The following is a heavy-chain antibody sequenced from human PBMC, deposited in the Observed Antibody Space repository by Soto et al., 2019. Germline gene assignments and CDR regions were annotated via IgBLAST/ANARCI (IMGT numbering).Heavy chain of an antibody. CDR3: AKDREQQLEPIHFDY. Sequence: GGSLRLSCAASGFTFSDAWMSWVRQPPGKGLEWVSAISGSGGSTYYADSVKGRFTISRDNSKNTLYLQMNSLRAEDTAVYYCAKDREQQLEPIHFDYWGQGTLVTVSS. CDR1: GFTFSDAW. CDR2: ISGSGGST. D-gene: IGHD6-13*01. J-gene: IGHJ4*02. V-gene: IGHV3-23*01.